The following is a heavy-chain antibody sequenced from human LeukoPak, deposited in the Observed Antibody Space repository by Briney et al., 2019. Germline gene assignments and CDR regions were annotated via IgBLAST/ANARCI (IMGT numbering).Heavy chain of an antibody. V-gene: IGHV1-69*13. D-gene: IGHD3-22*01. CDR1: GGTLSSYA. CDR2: IIPIFGTA. Sequence: ASVKVSCKASGGTLSSYAISWVRQAPGQGLEWMGGIIPIFGTANYAQKFQGRVTITADESTSTAYMELSSLRSEDTAVYYCASGLMIAVCDYWGQGTLVTVSS. J-gene: IGHJ4*02. CDR3: ASGLMIAVCDY.